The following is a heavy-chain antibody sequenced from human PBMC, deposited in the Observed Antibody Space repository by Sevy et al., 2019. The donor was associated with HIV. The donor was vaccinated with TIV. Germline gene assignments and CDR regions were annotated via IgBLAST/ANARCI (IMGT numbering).Heavy chain of an antibody. CDR1: GFTFGDYA. CDR3: XRGYCSGCSCYFSYYYYYMDV. J-gene: IGHJ6*03. Sequence: SLRLSCTASGFTFGDYAMSWVRQAPGKGLERVGFIRSNAYGGTTEYAASVKGRFTISRDDSKSIAYLQMNSLKTEDTAVYYCXRGYCSGCSCYFSYYYYYMDVWGKGTTVYVSS. CDR2: IRSNAYGGTT. D-gene: IGHD2-15*01. V-gene: IGHV3-49*04.